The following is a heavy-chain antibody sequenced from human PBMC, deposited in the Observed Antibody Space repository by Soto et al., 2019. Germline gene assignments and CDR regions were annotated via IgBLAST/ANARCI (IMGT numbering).Heavy chain of an antibody. V-gene: IGHV1-69*06. CDR2: IIPIFGTA. J-gene: IGHJ4*02. CDR3: ARGLDQPPVGLYFDT. Sequence: QVELVQSGAEVKKPGSSVKVSCQASEDTFRNYAISWVRQAPGQGLEWMGGIIPIFGTANYAQKFQGRVTITADTSANTVYLELSSLRSEDTAVYYCARGLDQPPVGLYFDTWGQGTLVTVSS. D-gene: IGHD2-2*01. CDR1: EDTFRNYA.